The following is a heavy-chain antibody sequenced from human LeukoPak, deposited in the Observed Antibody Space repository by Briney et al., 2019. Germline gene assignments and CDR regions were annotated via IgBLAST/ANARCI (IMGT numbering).Heavy chain of an antibody. CDR1: GFTFSNYW. D-gene: IGHD3-9*01. J-gene: IGHJ4*02. V-gene: IGHV3-7*03. CDR3: ARTRYFDWLPFDY. Sequence: GGSLRLSCAGSGFTFSNYWMSWVRQAPGKGLEWVANIKQDGSEKYYVDSVKGRFTISRDNAKNSLYLQMNSLRAEDTAVYYCARTRYFDWLPFDYWGQGTLVTVSS. CDR2: IKQDGSEK.